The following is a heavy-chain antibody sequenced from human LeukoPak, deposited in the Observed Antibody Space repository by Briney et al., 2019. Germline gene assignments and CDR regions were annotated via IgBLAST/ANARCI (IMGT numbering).Heavy chain of an antibody. CDR3: ARQYYYDSSGPPDY. CDR1: GYTFTGYY. J-gene: IGHJ4*02. D-gene: IGHD3-22*01. CDR2: IKPNSGGA. V-gene: IGHV1-2*02. Sequence: ASVKVSCKASGYTFTGYYIHWVRQAPGQGLEWVGCIKPNSGGAYYAQNFQGRVTMTRDTSISTAYMELSRLRSDDTAAYYCARQYYYDSSGPPDYWGQGTLVTVSS.